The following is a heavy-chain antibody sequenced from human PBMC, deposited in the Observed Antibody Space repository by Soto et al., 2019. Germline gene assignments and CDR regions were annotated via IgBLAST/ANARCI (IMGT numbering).Heavy chain of an antibody. CDR2: ISGGGINT. CDR1: GFIFSNHA. J-gene: IGHJ4*02. CDR3: AKDTKLIGWDYLDD. D-gene: IGHD6-19*01. Sequence: EVQLLESGGGLVQPGWSLRLSCAASGFIFSNHAMTWVRQAPGKGLEWVSYISGGGINTYYADSVKGRCTISRDNSKNTLYLQQNSLSAEDTATYYCAKDTKLIGWDYLDDGGQGTLVTVSS. V-gene: IGHV3-23*01.